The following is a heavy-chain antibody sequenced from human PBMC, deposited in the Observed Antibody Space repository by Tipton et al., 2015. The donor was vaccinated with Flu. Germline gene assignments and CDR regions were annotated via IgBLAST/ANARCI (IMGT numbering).Heavy chain of an antibody. V-gene: IGHV4-59*08. CDR3: AIGIYYYGMDV. CDR2: IYYSGST. CDR1: GGSISSYY. J-gene: IGHJ6*02. Sequence: TLSLTCTVSGGSISSYYWSWIRQPPGKGLEWIGDIYYSGSTNYNPSLKSRVTISVDTSKNQFSLKLSSVTAADTAVYYCAIGIYYYGMDVGGQGPTVTVSS.